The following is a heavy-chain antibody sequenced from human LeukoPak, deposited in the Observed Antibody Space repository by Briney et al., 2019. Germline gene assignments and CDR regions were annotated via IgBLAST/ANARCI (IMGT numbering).Heavy chain of an antibody. CDR1: GYTFTDY. CDR2: INPNSGGT. J-gene: IGHJ4*02. D-gene: IGHD3-10*01. CDR3: ARDLFYSVSGTYYNVGRVFNY. Sequence: ASVKVSCKAAGYTFTDYMHWVRQAPGQGLEWMGWINPNSGGTNYAQKFQGRVTMTRDTSITTAYMELTSLRSDDTAVYYCARDLFYSVSGTYYNVGRVFNYWGQGTLVTVSS. V-gene: IGHV1-2*02.